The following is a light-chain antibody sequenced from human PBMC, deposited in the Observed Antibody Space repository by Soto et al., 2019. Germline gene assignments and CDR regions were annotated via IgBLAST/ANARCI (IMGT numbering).Light chain of an antibody. Sequence: EIVMTQSPATLSVFPGERATLSCRASQSVSSNLAWYQQRPGQAPRLLIYGASSRATGIPDRFSGSGSGTDFTLTISRLEAEDFAVYYCQQYGSSSWTFGQGTKVDIK. CDR2: GAS. CDR3: QQYGSSSWT. V-gene: IGKV3-20*01. CDR1: QSVSSN. J-gene: IGKJ1*01.